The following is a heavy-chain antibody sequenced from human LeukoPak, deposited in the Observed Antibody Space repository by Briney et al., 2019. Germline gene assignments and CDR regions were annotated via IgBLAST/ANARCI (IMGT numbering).Heavy chain of an antibody. CDR3: AKDGDDCIDY. CDR1: GFTLSCCG. D-gene: IGHD3-22*01. J-gene: IGHJ4*02. Sequence: PGGSLRLPCAASGFTLSCCGMHWVRQAPGKGLEWVAFIRYDGGNKYYADSVKGRFTISRDNSKNTLYLQMNSLRAEDTAMYYCAKDGDDCIDYWGQGSLVTVSS. V-gene: IGHV3-30*02. CDR2: IRYDGGNK.